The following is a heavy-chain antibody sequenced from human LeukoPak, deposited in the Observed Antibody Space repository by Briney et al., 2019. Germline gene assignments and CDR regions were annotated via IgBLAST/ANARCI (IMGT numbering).Heavy chain of an antibody. CDR3: ARRTDY. D-gene: IGHD1-1*01. CDR2: IYHSGST. Sequence: PSETLSLTCAVYGGSFSGYYWSWIRQPPGKGLEWIGYIYHSGSTYYNPSLKSRVTISVDRSKNQFSLKLSSVTAADTAVYYCARRTDYWGQGTLVTVSS. V-gene: IGHV4-30-2*01. CDR1: GGSFSGYY. J-gene: IGHJ4*02.